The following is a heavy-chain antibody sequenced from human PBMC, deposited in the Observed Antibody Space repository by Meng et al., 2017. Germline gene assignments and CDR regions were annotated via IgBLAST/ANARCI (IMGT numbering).Heavy chain of an antibody. CDR2: MNPNSGNT. V-gene: IGHV1-8*01. D-gene: IGHD3/OR15-3a*01. Sequence: QVQLGQSGAEVKKPGASGKVSCKASGYTFTSYDINWVRQATGQGLEWMGWMNPNSGNTGYAQKFQGRVTMTRNTSISTAYMELSSLRSEDTAVYYCARGPNRWTGFDYWGQGTLVTVSS. CDR1: GYTFTSYD. CDR3: ARGPNRWTGFDY. J-gene: IGHJ4*02.